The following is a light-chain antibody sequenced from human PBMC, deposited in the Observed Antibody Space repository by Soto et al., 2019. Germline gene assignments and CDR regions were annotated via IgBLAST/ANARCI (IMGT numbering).Light chain of an antibody. Sequence: DIQMTQSPSTLCASVGDMVTITCRASQSIGGWLAWYQQRPGKAPRLLIYDASSVESGVPSRFSGSRSGTKFTLAISSLQPEDFATYYCQQYHSYPYTFGQGTKVDIK. J-gene: IGKJ2*01. CDR1: QSIGGW. CDR3: QQYHSYPYT. CDR2: DAS. V-gene: IGKV1-5*01.